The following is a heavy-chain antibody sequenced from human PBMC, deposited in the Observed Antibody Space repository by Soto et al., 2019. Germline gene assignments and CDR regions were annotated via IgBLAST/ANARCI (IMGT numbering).Heavy chain of an antibody. CDR3: ARHGPAGYCSGGSCNWFDP. D-gene: IGHD2-15*01. CDR2: IYYGGTT. V-gene: IGHV4-39*01. Sequence: QLQESGPGLVKPSDTLSLTCTVSSYSVSTTTYFWAWIRQPPGKGLEWIGSIYYGGTTYYNSSLKSRVTISVDTSKNQFSLQLSSVTAADTAVYYCARHGPAGYCSGGSCNWFDPWGQGTLVTVSS. J-gene: IGHJ5*02. CDR1: SYSVSTTTYF.